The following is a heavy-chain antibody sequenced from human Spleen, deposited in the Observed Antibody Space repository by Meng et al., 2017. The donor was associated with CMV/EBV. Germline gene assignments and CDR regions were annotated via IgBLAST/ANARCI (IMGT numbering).Heavy chain of an antibody. V-gene: IGHV3-30*02. CDR1: GLRFSRYG. CDR2: IRYDESNT. J-gene: IGHJ4*02. Sequence: GESLKISCAASGLRFSRYGMHWVRQAPGKGLAWVAFIRYDESNTFYADSVKGRFTISRDTSKNMLYLQMNSLRTDDTAVYYCAKLGGLGEVDYWGQGTVVTVSS. D-gene: IGHD3-16*01. CDR3: AKLGGLGEVDY.